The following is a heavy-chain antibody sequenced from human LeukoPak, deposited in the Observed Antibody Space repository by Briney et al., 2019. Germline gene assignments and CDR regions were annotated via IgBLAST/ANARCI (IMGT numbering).Heavy chain of an antibody. Sequence: GGSLRLSCAASGFTFSSYGMHWVRQAPGKGLEWVAVIWYDGSNKYYADSVKGRFTISRDNSKNTLYLQMNSLRAEDTAVYYCATLVRGSGSYFWGQGTLVTVSS. V-gene: IGHV3-33*01. J-gene: IGHJ4*02. D-gene: IGHD1-26*01. CDR1: GFTFSSYG. CDR2: IWYDGSNK. CDR3: ATLVRGSGSYF.